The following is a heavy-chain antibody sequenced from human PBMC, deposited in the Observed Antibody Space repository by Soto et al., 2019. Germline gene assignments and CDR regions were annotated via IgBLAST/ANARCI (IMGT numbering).Heavy chain of an antibody. V-gene: IGHV3-49*04. CDR2: IRSKAYGVTT. CDR1: GFTFGGDI. CDR3: ARYRVAAVLSDFDD. Sequence: EVQLVESGGGLVQPGRSLTLSCTGSGFTFGGDIMSWVRQAPGKGLEWVGAIRSKAYGVTTEYAASVRGRFTISRDDSKSIAYLQMNSLKTEDTAVYYCARYRVAAVLSDFDDWGQGTLVTVSS. J-gene: IGHJ4*02. D-gene: IGHD6-13*01.